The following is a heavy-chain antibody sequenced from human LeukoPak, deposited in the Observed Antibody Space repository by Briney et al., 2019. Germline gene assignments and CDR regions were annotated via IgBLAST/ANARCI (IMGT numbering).Heavy chain of an antibody. V-gene: IGHV1-18*01. J-gene: IGHJ6*02. CDR3: ARASGPIAAAGKEFDYYYGMDV. D-gene: IGHD6-13*01. CDR2: ISAYNGNT. Sequence: ASVKVSCKASGYTFTSYGISWVRQAPGQGLEWMGWISAYNGNTNYAQNLQGRVTMTTDTSTSTAYMELRSLRSDDTAVYYCARASGPIAAAGKEFDYYYGMDVWGQGTTVTVSS. CDR1: GYTFTSYG.